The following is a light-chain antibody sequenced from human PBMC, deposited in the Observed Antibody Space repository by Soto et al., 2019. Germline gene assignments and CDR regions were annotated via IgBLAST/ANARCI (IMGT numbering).Light chain of an antibody. CDR2: DAS. CDR1: QSISSW. Sequence: DIQMTQSPSTLSASVGDRVTITCRASQSISSWLAWYQQKPGKAPKLLIYDASSLESGVPSRFSGSGSGTELALTISGLLHDDVATYYCQQYNSPCTFGQGTKVEIK. V-gene: IGKV1-5*01. J-gene: IGKJ1*01. CDR3: QQYNSPCT.